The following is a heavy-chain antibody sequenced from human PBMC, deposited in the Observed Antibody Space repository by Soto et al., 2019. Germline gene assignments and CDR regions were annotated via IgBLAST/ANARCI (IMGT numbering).Heavy chain of an antibody. J-gene: IGHJ5*02. D-gene: IGHD2-15*01. Sequence: SETLSLTSTVSGASITTYYWSWIRQPPGKGLEWIGYISYSGSTDYNPSLKSRVTISFDASKNQISLQVRSATAADAAVYYCARDLKEYCSDGKCNWFDPWGQGTLVT. CDR1: GASITTYY. CDR2: ISYSGST. V-gene: IGHV4-59*01. CDR3: ARDLKEYCSDGKCNWFDP.